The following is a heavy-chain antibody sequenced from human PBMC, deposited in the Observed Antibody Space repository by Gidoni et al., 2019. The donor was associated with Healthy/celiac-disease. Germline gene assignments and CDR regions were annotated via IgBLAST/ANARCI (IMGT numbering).Heavy chain of an antibody. Sequence: QVQLVESGGGVVQPGRSLRLSCAASGFTFSSYGMHWVRQAPGKGLEWVAVISYDGSNKYYADSVKGRFTISRDNSKNTLYLQMNSLRAEDTAVYYCAKEMGIAESYYYYGMDVWGQGTTVTVSS. CDR1: GFTFSSYG. D-gene: IGHD6-13*01. CDR3: AKEMGIAESYYYYGMDV. V-gene: IGHV3-30*18. CDR2: ISYDGSNK. J-gene: IGHJ6*02.